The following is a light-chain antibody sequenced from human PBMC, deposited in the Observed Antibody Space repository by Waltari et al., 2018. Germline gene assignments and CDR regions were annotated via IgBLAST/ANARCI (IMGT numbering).Light chain of an antibody. J-gene: IGKJ4*01. Sequence: IQLTQSPSSLSASVGDRVTITCRASQVISSDLAWYQQKPGKAPKLLISASSNLQSGVPPRFSGSGSGTDFTLTISSLQPEDFATYYCQQLYSYPITFGGGTKVEIK. CDR3: QQLYSYPIT. CDR1: QVISSD. CDR2: ASS. V-gene: IGKV1-9*01.